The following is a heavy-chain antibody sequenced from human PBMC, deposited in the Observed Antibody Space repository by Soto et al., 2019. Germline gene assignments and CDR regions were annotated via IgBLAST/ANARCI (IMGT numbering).Heavy chain of an antibody. V-gene: IGHV1-18*01. CDR2: ISAYNGNT. CDR1: GYTFTSYG. J-gene: IGHJ4*02. D-gene: IGHD6-19*01. CDR3: ARDDIAVAGTFDY. Sequence: ASVTVSCKASGYTFTSYGISWVRQAPGQGLEWMGWISAYNGNTNYAQKLQGRVTMTTDTSTSTPYMELRSLRSDDTAVYYCARDDIAVAGTFDYWGQGTPVTVSS.